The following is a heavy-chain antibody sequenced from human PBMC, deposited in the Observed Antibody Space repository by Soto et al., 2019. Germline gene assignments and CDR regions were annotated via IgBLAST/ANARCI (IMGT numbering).Heavy chain of an antibody. CDR3: ARTDCSSRDCPRDLVGAVTMDY. V-gene: IGHV3-33*01. Sequence: WGSLRVSCASSVFPFSTYAMHWVGQAPGKGLDLVEVVWYDGTDKNYADSVKGRFTISRDNSKSTLYLQMDHLRVEDTGVYHCARTDCSSRDCPRDLVGAVTMDYWGQGTTVTVSS. CDR1: VFPFSTYA. CDR2: VWYDGTDK. J-gene: IGHJ4*02. D-gene: IGHD2-2*01.